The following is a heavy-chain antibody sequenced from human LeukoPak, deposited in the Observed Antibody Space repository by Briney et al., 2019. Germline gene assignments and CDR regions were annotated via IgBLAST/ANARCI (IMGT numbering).Heavy chain of an antibody. V-gene: IGHV3-23*01. J-gene: IGHJ6*03. CDR1: GFTFSINA. CDR2: ISGSGGNT. Sequence: GGSLRLSCAASGFTFSINAMCWVRQAPGKGLEWVSGISGSGGNTYYADSVKGRFTISRDNSKNTLYLQMNSLRVEDTAVYYCAKVSDFGVGYYYYMDVWGKGTTVTVSS. CDR3: AKVSDFGVGYYYYMDV. D-gene: IGHD3-3*01.